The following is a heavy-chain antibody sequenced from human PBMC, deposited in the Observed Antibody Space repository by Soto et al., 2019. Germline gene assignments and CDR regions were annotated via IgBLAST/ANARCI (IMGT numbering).Heavy chain of an antibody. CDR2: IYWDGDK. V-gene: IGHV2-5*02. J-gene: IGHJ5*02. D-gene: IGHD2-15*01. CDR1: GVSLSTSGAA. Sequence: QINLIESGPTLGKPTQPLTLTCTFSGVSLSTSGAAVGWVRQPPGRALEWLALIYWDGDKRYNASLGNRLTITKDTSMNRVVITLTNVDPADTATYYCAHRATMTSFGLIIDSCIWFDPWGQGTRVTVSS. CDR3: AHRATMTSFGLIIDSCIWFDP.